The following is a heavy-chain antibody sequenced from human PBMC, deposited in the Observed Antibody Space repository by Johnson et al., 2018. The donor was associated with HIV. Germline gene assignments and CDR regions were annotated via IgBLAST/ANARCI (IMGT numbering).Heavy chain of an antibody. Sequence: QVLLVESGGGVVQPGRSMKLSCAASGLNFSDFSMHWVRQAPGEGLEWVAVISSDGGAEYYADSVKGRFTISRDNSNNTLYLQMSSLRVEDTAVYVCARGMISMTGVDLRGGGVDIWGQGTMVTVSS. CDR2: ISSDGGAE. D-gene: IGHD2-21*01. CDR3: ARGMISMTGVDLRGGGVDI. CDR1: GLNFSDFS. V-gene: IGHV3-30-3*01. J-gene: IGHJ3*02.